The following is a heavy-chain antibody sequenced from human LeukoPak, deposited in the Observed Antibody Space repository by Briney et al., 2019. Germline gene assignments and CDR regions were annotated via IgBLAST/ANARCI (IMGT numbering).Heavy chain of an antibody. J-gene: IGHJ4*02. CDR3: ARGSYWGYSYGLHY. D-gene: IGHD5-18*01. Sequence: SETLSLTCTVSGYSISSGYYWGWIRQPPGKGLEWIGSIYHSGSTYYNPSLKSRVTISVDTSKNQFSLKLSSVTAADTAVYYCARGSYWGYSYGLHYWGQGTLVTVSS. CDR2: IYHSGST. CDR1: GYSISSGYY. V-gene: IGHV4-38-2*02.